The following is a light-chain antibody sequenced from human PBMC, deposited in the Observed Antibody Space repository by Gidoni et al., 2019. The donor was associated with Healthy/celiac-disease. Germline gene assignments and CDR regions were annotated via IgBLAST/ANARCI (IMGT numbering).Light chain of an antibody. CDR3: QQFNSYPHEVT. J-gene: IGKJ5*01. V-gene: IGKV1-13*02. Sequence: IQLNQSPSSLSASVGDRVTITCRASQGISSALAWYQQKPGKAPKLLIYDASSLESGVPSRFSGSGSGTDFTLTISSPQPEDFATYYCQQFNSYPHEVTFXQXTRLEIK. CDR2: DAS. CDR1: QGISSA.